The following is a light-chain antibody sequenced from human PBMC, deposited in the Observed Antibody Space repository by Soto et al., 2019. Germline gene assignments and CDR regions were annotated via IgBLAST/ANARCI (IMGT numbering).Light chain of an antibody. Sequence: IVLTQSPGTLSLSPGERATLSCRASQTVRSNFLAWYQRKPGQTPRLLIYGASSRATGIPDRFSGSGSGTDFTLTISRLEPEDFAVYYCQQYGSSGTFGQGTKVDIK. V-gene: IGKV3-20*01. CDR1: QTVRSNF. CDR3: QQYGSSGT. J-gene: IGKJ1*01. CDR2: GAS.